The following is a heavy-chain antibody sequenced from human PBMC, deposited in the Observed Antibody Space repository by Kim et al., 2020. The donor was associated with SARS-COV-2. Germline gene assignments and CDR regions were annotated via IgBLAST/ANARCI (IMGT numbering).Heavy chain of an antibody. J-gene: IGHJ4*02. CDR3: AKSTVPCGELSRIYFDY. V-gene: IGHV3-23*01. Sequence: VKGRFTISRDNSKSTLYLQMTSLRAEDTAVYYCAKSTVPCGELSRIYFDYWGQGTLVTVSS. D-gene: IGHD3-10*01.